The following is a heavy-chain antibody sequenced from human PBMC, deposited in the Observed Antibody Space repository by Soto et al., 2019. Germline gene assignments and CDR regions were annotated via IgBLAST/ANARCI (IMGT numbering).Heavy chain of an antibody. CDR1: GGSISSGGYY. D-gene: IGHD6-6*01. CDR3: ARGHSPLSSLWQIERTDYFDY. J-gene: IGHJ4*02. V-gene: IGHV4-31*03. CDR2: IYYSGST. Sequence: QVQLQESGPGLVKPSQTLSLTCTVSGGSISSGGYYWSWIRQHPGKGLEWIGYIYYSGSTYYNPSLKSRVTISVDPSKNQFSLKLSSVTAADTAVYYCARGHSPLSSLWQIERTDYFDYWGQGTLVTVSS.